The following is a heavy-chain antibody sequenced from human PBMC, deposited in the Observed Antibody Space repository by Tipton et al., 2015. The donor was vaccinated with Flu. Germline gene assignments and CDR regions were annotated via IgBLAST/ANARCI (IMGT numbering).Heavy chain of an antibody. CDR1: GFSFSDYA. CDR3: ARDQGVGGYCHRSLDY. V-gene: IGHV3-64*07. D-gene: IGHD2-21*02. Sequence: VQLVQSGGELVQPGGSLRLSCAAAGFSFSDYAMHWVRQAPGKGLEYVSAISDDGGITHYADSVKGRFTISRDNSKNTLYLQMGSLRAEDMAVYYCARDQGVGGYCHRSLDYCGQGALVTVSS. J-gene: IGHJ4*02. CDR2: ISDDGGIT.